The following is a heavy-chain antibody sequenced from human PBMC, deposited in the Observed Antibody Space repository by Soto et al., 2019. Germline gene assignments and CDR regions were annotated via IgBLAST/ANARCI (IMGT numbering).Heavy chain of an antibody. V-gene: IGHV3-74*01. D-gene: IGHD1-1*01. CDR1: GFTFSDFW. Sequence: VQLVESGGGLVQPGGSLRLSCAASGFTFSDFWMHWVRQVPGKGLMWVARINSEGTSTIHADSVKGRFSISSDNAKNTLYLHMSSLRAEDTGVYYCTRVSTQLADDYWGQGARVTVSA. CDR3: TRVSTQLADDY. J-gene: IGHJ4*02. CDR2: INSEGTST.